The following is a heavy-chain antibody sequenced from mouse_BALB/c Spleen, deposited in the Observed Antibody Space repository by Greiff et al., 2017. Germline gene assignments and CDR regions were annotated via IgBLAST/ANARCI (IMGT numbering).Heavy chain of an antibody. CDR1: GFTFSSYA. V-gene: IGHV5-6-5*01. CDR2: ISSGGST. CDR3: ARRHGYYGYFDV. Sequence: EVMLVESGGGLVKPGGSLKLSCAASGFTFSSYAMSWVRQTPEKRLEWVASISSGGSTYYPDSVKGRFTISRDNARNILYLQMSSLRSEDTAMYYCARRHGYYGYFDVWGAGTTVTVSS. D-gene: IGHD2-2*01. J-gene: IGHJ1*01.